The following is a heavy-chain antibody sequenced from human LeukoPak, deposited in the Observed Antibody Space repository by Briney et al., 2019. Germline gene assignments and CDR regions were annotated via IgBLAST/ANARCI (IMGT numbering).Heavy chain of an antibody. CDR1: GFTFSSYG. D-gene: IGHD3-10*01. J-gene: IGHJ6*02. CDR3: AKGAGWFGELSPYYYYGMDV. CDR2: ISYDGSNK. V-gene: IGHV3-30*18. Sequence: PGGPLRLSCAASGFTFSSYGMHWVRQAPGKGLEWVAVISYDGSNKYYADSVKGRFTISRDNSKNTLYLQMNSLRAEDTAVYYCAKGAGWFGELSPYYYYGMDVWGQGTTVTVSS.